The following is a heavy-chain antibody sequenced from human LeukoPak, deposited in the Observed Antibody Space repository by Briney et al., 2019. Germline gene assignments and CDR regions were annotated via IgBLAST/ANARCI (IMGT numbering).Heavy chain of an antibody. Sequence: GGSLRLSCVASGFTFSPYAMHWVHQGPGKGLEWVAVISSGGTTKYYTDSVKGRFTISRDDSKNTLYLHLNSLRLDDTAVYYCASHRVFAFDVWGQGRMVTVSS. CDR2: ISSGGTTK. D-gene: IGHD5/OR15-5a*01. J-gene: IGHJ3*01. CDR1: GFTFSPYA. CDR3: ASHRVFAFDV. V-gene: IGHV3-30-3*01.